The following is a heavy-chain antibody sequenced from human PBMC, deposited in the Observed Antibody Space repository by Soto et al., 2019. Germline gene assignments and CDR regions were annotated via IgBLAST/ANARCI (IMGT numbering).Heavy chain of an antibody. CDR2: ISSSGSTI. CDR3: ARGRGYCGGTNCYLDY. CDR1: GFSFSSNS. D-gene: IGHD2-21*01. Sequence: EVQLVESGGGLVQPGGSLRLSCAASGFSFSSNSMKRVRQAPGKGLEWVSYISSSGSTIYYADSLKGRFTISRDNAKNLLYLQMNSLRDDDTAVYYCARGRGYCGGTNCYLDYWGQGALVTVSS. J-gene: IGHJ4*02. V-gene: IGHV3-48*02.